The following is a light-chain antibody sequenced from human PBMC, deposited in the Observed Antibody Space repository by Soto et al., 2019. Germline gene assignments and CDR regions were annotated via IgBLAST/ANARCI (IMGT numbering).Light chain of an antibody. V-gene: IGKV3-11*01. CDR3: QQRSSWPIT. J-gene: IGKJ5*01. CDR1: QSVGSS. Sequence: IVMTQSPATLSVSPGERATPSCRASQSVGSSLAWFQQIPGQAPRLLIYDASNRVTGIPARFSGSGSGTDFTVTISSLEPEDFAVYYCQQRSSWPITFGQGTRLEIK. CDR2: DAS.